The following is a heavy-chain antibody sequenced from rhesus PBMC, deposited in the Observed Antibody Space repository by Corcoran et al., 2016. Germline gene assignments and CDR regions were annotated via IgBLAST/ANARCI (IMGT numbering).Heavy chain of an antibody. CDR3: AATYNWNYYDGLDS. CDR1: GYSIISNY. Sequence: VQLQESGPGLVRPSETLSLTCADSGYSIISNYWTWIRQPPGKGLEWVGNVYGSSGSTYYNPSLKSRVTVSRDTSQNQFSLKLSFVTAAATAIYYCAATYNWNYYDGLDSWGQGVVVTVSS. CDR2: VYGSSGST. V-gene: IGHV4-147*01. D-gene: IGHD1-26*01. J-gene: IGHJ6*01.